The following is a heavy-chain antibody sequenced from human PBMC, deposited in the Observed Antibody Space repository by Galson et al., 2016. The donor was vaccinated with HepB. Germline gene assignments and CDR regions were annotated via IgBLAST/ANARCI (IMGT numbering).Heavy chain of an antibody. J-gene: IGHJ6*02. D-gene: IGHD2-15*01. CDR1: GYIFNNFW. Sequence: QSGAEVTKPGESLKISCKGSGYIFNNFWVAWVRQMPGKGLEWMGIIYPGDSHSRYSPSPQGQVTISADKSINTAYLQWSSLTASDTAVYYCARTHSGGTDYYYYAMDVWGQGTTVTVSS. CDR2: IYPGDSHS. CDR3: ARTHSGGTDYYYYAMDV. V-gene: IGHV5-51*01.